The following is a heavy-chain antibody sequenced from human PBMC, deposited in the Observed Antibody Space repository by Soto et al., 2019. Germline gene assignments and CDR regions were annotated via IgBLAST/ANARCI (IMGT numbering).Heavy chain of an antibody. Sequence: SVKVSCKASGGTFSSYAISWVRQAPGQGLEWMGGIIPIFGTANYAQKFQGRVTITADESTSTAYMELSSLRSEDTAVYYCARDRFGLQSTAGFDYWGQGTLVTVSS. V-gene: IGHV1-69*13. CDR1: GGTFSSYA. J-gene: IGHJ4*02. CDR3: ARDRFGLQSTAGFDY. D-gene: IGHD3-10*01. CDR2: IIPIFGTA.